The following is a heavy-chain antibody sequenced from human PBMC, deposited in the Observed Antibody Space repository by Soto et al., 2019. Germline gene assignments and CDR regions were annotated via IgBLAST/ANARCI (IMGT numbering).Heavy chain of an antibody. Sequence: QVQLVQSGAEVKKPGSSVKVSCKASGGTFSSYTISWVRQAPGQGLEWMGRIIPILGIANYAQKFQGRVTITADKSTSTAYMELSSLRSEDTAVYYCARDAIAYCGGDCYFPHGYFDLWGRGTLVTVSS. J-gene: IGHJ2*01. D-gene: IGHD2-21*02. CDR2: IIPILGIA. CDR1: GGTFSSYT. V-gene: IGHV1-69*08. CDR3: ARDAIAYCGGDCYFPHGYFDL.